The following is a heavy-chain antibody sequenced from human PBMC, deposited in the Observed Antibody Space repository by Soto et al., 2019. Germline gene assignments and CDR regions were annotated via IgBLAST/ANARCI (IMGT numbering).Heavy chain of an antibody. CDR3: TRDRGYPDSFDL. CDR2: INSDGSTI. CDR1: GFTFGPFW. Sequence: GGSLRLSCAASGFTFGPFWMHWVRQAPGKGLVWLSHINSDGSTIVYADSVKGRFTISRDNAKNKLYLQMNSLRVEDTAVYCTRDRGYPDSFDLWGQGTMVTVS. D-gene: IGHD3-10*01. J-gene: IGHJ3*01. V-gene: IGHV3-74*01.